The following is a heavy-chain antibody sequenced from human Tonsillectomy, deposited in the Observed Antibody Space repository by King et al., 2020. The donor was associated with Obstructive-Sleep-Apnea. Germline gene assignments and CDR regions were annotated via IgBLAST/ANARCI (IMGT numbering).Heavy chain of an antibody. Sequence: QLQLQESGPGLVKPSQTLSLTCTVSGGSISSGGYYWSWIRHHPGKGLEWIGYIYYSGSTYYNPSLKSRVTISVDTSKNQFSLKLSAVTAAGTAVYYCARDLSGSYGTGSWFDRWGQGTLVTVSS. J-gene: IGHJ5*02. CDR2: IYYSGST. CDR3: ARDLSGSYGTGSWFDR. V-gene: IGHV4-31*03. CDR1: GGSISSGGYY. D-gene: IGHD1-26*01.